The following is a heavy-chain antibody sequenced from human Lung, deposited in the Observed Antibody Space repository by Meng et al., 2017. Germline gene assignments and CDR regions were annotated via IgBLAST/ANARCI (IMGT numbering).Heavy chain of an antibody. V-gene: IGHV1-3*04. CDR3: ASHPRELPS. CDR2: INTGNGAA. CDR1: GYTFTSYP. D-gene: IGHD1-26*01. Sequence: QVQLVQAGAEVKTPGASVQVSCKASGYTFTSYPIYWVRQAPGQRPEWMGWINTGNGAAKYSQKFQGRVTMTRDTSASTAYMELSSLTSEDTATYYCASHPRELPSWGQGTLVTVSS. J-gene: IGHJ4*02.